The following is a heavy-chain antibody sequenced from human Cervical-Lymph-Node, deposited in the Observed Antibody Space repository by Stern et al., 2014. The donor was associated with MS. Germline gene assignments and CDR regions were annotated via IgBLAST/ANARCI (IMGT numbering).Heavy chain of an antibody. V-gene: IGHV3-33*01. Sequence: VQLVESGGGVVQPGRSLRLSCAASGFTFSSYGMHWVRQAPGKGLEWVAVIWYDGSNKYYADSVKGRFTISRDNSKNTLYLQMNSLRAEDTAVYYCARGLPYYYGMDVWGQGTTVTVSS. CDR2: IWYDGSNK. J-gene: IGHJ6*02. CDR3: ARGLPYYYGMDV. CDR1: GFTFSSYG. D-gene: IGHD4-11*01.